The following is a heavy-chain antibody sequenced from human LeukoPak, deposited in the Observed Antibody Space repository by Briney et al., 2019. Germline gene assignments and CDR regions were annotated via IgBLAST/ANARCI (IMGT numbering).Heavy chain of an antibody. CDR3: ARGGLDEGWFDP. Sequence: SGTLSLTCAVYGGSFSGYYWSWIRQPPGKGLEWIGEINHSGSTNYNPSLKSRVTISVDTSKNQFSLKLSSVTAADTAVYYCARGGLDEGWFDPWGQGTLVTVSS. CDR2: INHSGST. V-gene: IGHV4-34*01. J-gene: IGHJ5*02. D-gene: IGHD6-19*01. CDR1: GGSFSGYY.